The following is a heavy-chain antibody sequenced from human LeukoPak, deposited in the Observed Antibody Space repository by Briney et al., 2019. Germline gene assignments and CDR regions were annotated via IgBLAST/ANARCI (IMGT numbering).Heavy chain of an antibody. D-gene: IGHD3-22*01. CDR1: GRTFSSYA. CDR2: IILIFGTA. J-gene: IGHJ4*02. V-gene: IGHV1-69*01. CDR3: ARSAFVGYYDSSGYGFDY. Sequence: GEVSCKASGRTFSSYAISRVRQAPGQGLEWMGGIILIFGTANYAQKFQGRVMITPYESTSTAYMELSSLRSEDTGVYYCARSAFVGYYDSSGYGFDYWGQGTLVTVSS.